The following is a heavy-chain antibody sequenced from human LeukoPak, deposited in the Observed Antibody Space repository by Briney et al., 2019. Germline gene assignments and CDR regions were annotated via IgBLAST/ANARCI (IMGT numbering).Heavy chain of an antibody. V-gene: IGHV4-59*01. CDR2: IYYTGTT. J-gene: IGHJ4*02. D-gene: IGHD2-2*01. CDR1: GVSFSGYY. Sequence: SETLSLTCAVYGVSFSGYYWSWIRQPPGKGLELVGHIYYTGTTFYNPSLNSRVTISLDTSRNQFSLRLTSVTAADTAVYYCARFSSGCSTASCYLTNWGQGTLVTVSS. CDR3: ARFSSGCSTASCYLTN.